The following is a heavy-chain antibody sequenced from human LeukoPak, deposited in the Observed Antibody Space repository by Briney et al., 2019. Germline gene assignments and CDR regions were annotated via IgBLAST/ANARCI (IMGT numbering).Heavy chain of an antibody. CDR3: ARVVGAVAVNWFDP. CDR1: GYTFTGYY. V-gene: IGHV1-2*02. CDR2: INPNSGDT. Sequence: ASVKVSCKASGYTFTGYYMHWVRQAPGQGLEWMGWINPNSGDTNSAQKFQDRVTMTRDTSIITSYMELSRLRFDDTAVYYCARVVGAVAVNWFDPWGQGTLVTVSS. D-gene: IGHD6-19*01. J-gene: IGHJ5*02.